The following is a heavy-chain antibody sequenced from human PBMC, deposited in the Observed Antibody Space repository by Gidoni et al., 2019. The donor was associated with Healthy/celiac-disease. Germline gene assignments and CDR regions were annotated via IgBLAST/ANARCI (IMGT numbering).Heavy chain of an antibody. D-gene: IGHD6-19*01. CDR3: ARLIAVAGTLRVDWYFDL. V-gene: IGHV4-39*01. CDR2: IYYSGST. CDR1: GGSISSSSYY. J-gene: IGHJ2*01. Sequence: QLQLQESGPGLVKPSETLSLTCTVSGGSISSSSYYWGWIRQPPGKGLEWIGSIYYSGSTYYNPSLKSRVTISVDTSKNQFSLKLSSVTAADTAVYYCARLIAVAGTLRVDWYFDLWGRGTLVTVSS.